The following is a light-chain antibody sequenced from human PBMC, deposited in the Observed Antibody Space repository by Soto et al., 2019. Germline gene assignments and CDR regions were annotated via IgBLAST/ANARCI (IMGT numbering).Light chain of an antibody. J-gene: IGLJ1*01. CDR1: KLGDKF. V-gene: IGLV3-1*01. CDR3: QAWDSGTYV. CDR2: QDN. Sequence: SYELTQPPSVSVSPGQTASITCSGPKLGDKFASWYQQRTGQSPVLVISQDNKRPSGIPERFSGSNSGNTATLTISGTQAVDEADYYCQAWDSGTYVFGPGTKVTVL.